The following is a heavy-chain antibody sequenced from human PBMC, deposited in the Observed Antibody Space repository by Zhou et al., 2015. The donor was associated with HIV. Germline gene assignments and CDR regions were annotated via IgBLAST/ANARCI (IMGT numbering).Heavy chain of an antibody. J-gene: IGHJ6*03. Sequence: QVQLVQSGAEVKKPGSSVKVSCKASGGTFSSYAISWVRQAPGQGLEWMGGIIPIFGTANYAQKFQGRVTITADESTSTAYMELSSLRSEDTAVYYCARPYYYGSGSYFYYYYYMDVWGKGTTVTVSS. CDR1: GGTFSSYA. CDR3: ARPYYYGSGSYFYYYYYMDV. CDR2: IIPIFGTA. D-gene: IGHD3-10*01. V-gene: IGHV1-69*01.